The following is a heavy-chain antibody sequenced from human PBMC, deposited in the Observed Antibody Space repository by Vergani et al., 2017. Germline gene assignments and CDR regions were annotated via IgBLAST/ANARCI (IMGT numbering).Heavy chain of an antibody. D-gene: IGHD6-13*01. CDR1: NDSVSNTFYY. Sequence: QVQLQESGPGLVKPSETLSLTCTVSNDSVSNTFYYWGWIRQTPGKGLEWIGSIYYSGSTYYNPSLESRVTMSVDTSKSQFSLKLSSVTAADTAVYYCARDDTYSSSRGALDHWGRGTLVTVSS. CDR2: IYYSGST. CDR3: ARDDTYSSSRGALDH. V-gene: IGHV4-39*02. J-gene: IGHJ4*02.